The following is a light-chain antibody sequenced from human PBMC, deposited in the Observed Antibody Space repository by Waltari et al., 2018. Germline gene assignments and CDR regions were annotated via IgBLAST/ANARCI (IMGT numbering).Light chain of an antibody. J-gene: IGKJ2*01. CDR3: MQGSHWPRT. Sequence: QSPTHSNGNTDLNWFQLRPGQAPRRLNYKISKRDSGVPDRVSGSGSGTDCTLKISRVEAEDVEVYYCMQGSHWPRTFGQVTKLEI. V-gene: IGKV2-30*02. CDR2: KIS. CDR1: QSPTHSNGNTD.